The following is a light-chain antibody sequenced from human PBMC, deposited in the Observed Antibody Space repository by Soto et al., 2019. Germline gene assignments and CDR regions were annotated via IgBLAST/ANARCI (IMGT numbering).Light chain of an antibody. CDR2: DAS. Sequence: EIVLTQSPGTLSLSPGERATLSCRAGQSVASSSLAWYQQKPGQAPGLLIYDASNRATGIPDRFSGGGSGTDFTLTINRLEPEDFAVYYCQQYDSSPRTFGQGTKVDIK. CDR3: QQYDSSPRT. CDR1: QSVASSS. J-gene: IGKJ1*01. V-gene: IGKV3-20*01.